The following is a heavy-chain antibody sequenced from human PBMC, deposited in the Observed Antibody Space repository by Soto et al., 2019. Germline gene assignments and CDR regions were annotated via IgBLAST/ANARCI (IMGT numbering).Heavy chain of an antibody. CDR2: AYHSGST. V-gene: IGHV4-4*02. J-gene: IGHJ4*02. D-gene: IGHD1-1*01. Sequence: QVQLQESGPGLVKPSGTLSLTCAVSGGSISTSNWWSWVRQPPGKGLEWIGEAYHSGSTNYNPSFKSRAAMSVDKSKNQVPPKLNSGTAADTALYYCARTSTRGTRFDYWGQGSLVTVSS. CDR1: GGSISTSNW. CDR3: ARTSTRGTRFDY.